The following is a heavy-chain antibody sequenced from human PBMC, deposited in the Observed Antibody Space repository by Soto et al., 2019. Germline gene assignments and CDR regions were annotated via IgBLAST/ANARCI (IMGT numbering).Heavy chain of an antibody. CDR2: INPSGGST. CDR3: ARGARPAVGATFSSHPVVQFWYYGMDV. J-gene: IGHJ6*02. V-gene: IGHV1-46*01. CDR1: GYTFTSYY. D-gene: IGHD1-26*01. Sequence: ASVKVSCKASGYTFTSYYMHWVRQAPGQGLEWMGIINPSGGSTSYAQKFQGRVTMTRDTSTSTVYMELSSLRSEDTAVYYCARGARPAVGATFSSHPVVQFWYYGMDVWGQGTTVTVSS.